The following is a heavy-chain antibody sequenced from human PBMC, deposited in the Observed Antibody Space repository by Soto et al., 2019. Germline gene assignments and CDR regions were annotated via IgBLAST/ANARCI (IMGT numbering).Heavy chain of an antibody. D-gene: IGHD6-13*01. CDR1: GYTFTSYG. V-gene: IGHV1-18*01. CDR3: ARVVSSSWPYYYYYGMDV. J-gene: IGHJ6*02. CDR2: ISAYNGNT. Sequence: QVQLVQSGAEVKKPGASVKVSCKASGYTFTSYGISWVRQAPGQGLEWMGWISAYNGNTNYAQKLQGRVTMTTDPSTSTAYMELRSLRSDDTAVYYCARVVSSSWPYYYYYGMDVWGQGTTVTVSS.